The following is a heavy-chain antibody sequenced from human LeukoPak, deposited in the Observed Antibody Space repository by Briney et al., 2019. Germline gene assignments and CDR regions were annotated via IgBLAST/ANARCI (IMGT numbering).Heavy chain of an antibody. CDR1: GFTFSGYA. Sequence: GGSLRLSCAASGFTFSGYAMTWVRQSPGKGLEWVSVIGSAGDTYYSDSVQGRFTISRDNSKNTLYLKMNSLRADDTAVYYCAKYYAARSRSFDFWGQGTLVTVSS. D-gene: IGHD3-10*01. CDR3: AKYYAARSRSFDF. J-gene: IGHJ4*02. CDR2: IGSAGDT. V-gene: IGHV3-23*01.